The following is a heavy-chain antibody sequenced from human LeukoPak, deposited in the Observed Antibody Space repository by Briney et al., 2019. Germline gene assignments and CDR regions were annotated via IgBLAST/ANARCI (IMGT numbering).Heavy chain of an antibody. CDR3: ARTYYYMDI. Sequence: PSETLSLTCSVSGDSMSSHYWSWIRQPPGRELEWIGYIFYTGSAKYNPSLSSRVTISVDTPNNHFSLNLFSVTAADTAVYYCARTYYYMDIWGKGTTVTVSS. CDR1: GDSMSSHY. CDR2: IFYTGSA. V-gene: IGHV4-59*11. J-gene: IGHJ6*03.